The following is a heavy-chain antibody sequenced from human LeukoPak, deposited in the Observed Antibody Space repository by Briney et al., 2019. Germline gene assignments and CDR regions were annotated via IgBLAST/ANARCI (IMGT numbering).Heavy chain of an antibody. V-gene: IGHV1-2*02. Sequence: ASVKVSCKASGYTFTGYYMHWVRQAPGQGLEWMGWINPNSGGTNYAQKLQGRVTMTTDTSTSTAYMELRSLRSDDAAVYYCARTYQGPYDFWSAWPHFAYWGQGTLVTVSS. CDR3: ARTYQGPYDFWSAWPHFAY. CDR2: INPNSGGT. CDR1: GYTFTGYY. D-gene: IGHD3-3*01. J-gene: IGHJ4*02.